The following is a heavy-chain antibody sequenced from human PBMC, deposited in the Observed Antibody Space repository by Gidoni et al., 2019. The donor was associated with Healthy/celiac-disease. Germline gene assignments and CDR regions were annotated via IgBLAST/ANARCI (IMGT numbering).Heavy chain of an antibody. CDR2: IRWNSGSI. D-gene: IGHD3-22*01. CDR3: AKALDYYDGSGYYPPVFQH. Sequence: EVQLVESGGDLVQPGRSLRLSCAASGFIFDDYAMHWVRQAPGKGLEWVSGIRWNSGSIGYADSVKGRFTISRDNAKNSLYLEMNSLRAEDTALYYCAKALDYYDGSGYYPPVFQHWGQGTLVTVSS. CDR1: GFIFDDYA. J-gene: IGHJ1*01. V-gene: IGHV3-9*01.